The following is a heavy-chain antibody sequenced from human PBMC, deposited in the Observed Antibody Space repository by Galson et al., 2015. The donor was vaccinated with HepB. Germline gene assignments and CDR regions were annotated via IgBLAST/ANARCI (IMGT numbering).Heavy chain of an antibody. J-gene: IGHJ4*02. V-gene: IGHV4-4*02. D-gene: IGHD3-10*01. Sequence: ETLSLTCAVSGDSISNDRWWSWVRQPPGEGLEWIGEAYHSGGTNYRPSLKSRVTISVDKSKNQFSLKLTSVTAADTAVYYCARAKEGRGYFDYWGQGTLVTGSS. CDR3: ARAKEGRGYFDY. CDR2: AYHSGGT. CDR1: GDSISNDRW.